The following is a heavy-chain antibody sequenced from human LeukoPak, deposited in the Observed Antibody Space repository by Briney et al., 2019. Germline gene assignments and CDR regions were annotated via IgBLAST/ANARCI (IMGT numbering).Heavy chain of an antibody. V-gene: IGHV3-23*01. CDR1: GFTFSSHA. D-gene: IGHD3-10*02. CDR3: AKDSPVCSF. Sequence: GESMRLTCAASGFTFSSHAMSWVRQAPGKGLEWVSAIIDSGDSTYYADFVKGRFTISRDDSKNTLYLQMNSLRAEDTAVYYCAKDSPVCSFWGQGTLVTVSS. J-gene: IGHJ4*02. CDR2: IIDSGDST.